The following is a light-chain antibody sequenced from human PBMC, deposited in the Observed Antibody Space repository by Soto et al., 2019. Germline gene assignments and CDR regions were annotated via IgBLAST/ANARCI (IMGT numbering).Light chain of an antibody. V-gene: IGKV1D-12*01. J-gene: IGKJ4*01. CDR3: QQSYTFVT. CDR2: TAT. CDR1: QDVSFW. Sequence: DIQMTQSPSSVSASVGDRVTITCRASQDVSFWLAWYQQKPGQAPKLLVYTATTLQTGVPSRFSASGSGTHFILTINGLQPEDFATYYCQQSYTFVTFGGGTRVEI.